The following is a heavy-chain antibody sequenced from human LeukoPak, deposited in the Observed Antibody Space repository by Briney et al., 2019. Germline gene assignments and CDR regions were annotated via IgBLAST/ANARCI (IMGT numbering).Heavy chain of an antibody. V-gene: IGHV4-39*07. CDR1: GGSISSSNYY. D-gene: IGHD5-18*01. J-gene: IGHJ4*02. CDR3: ARTIQLWLSGYYFDY. CDR2: IYYSGST. Sequence: SETLSLTCSVSGGSISSSNYYWGWIRQPPGKGLEWIGSIYYSGSTYYNPSLKSRVTISVDTSKNQFSLKLSSVTAADTAVYYCARTIQLWLSGYYFDYWGQGTLVTVSS.